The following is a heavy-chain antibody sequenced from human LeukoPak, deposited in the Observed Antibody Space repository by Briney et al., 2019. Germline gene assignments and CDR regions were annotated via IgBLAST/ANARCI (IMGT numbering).Heavy chain of an antibody. CDR1: GFIFGDSW. V-gene: IGHV3-7*01. D-gene: IGHD1-26*01. J-gene: IGHJ4*02. CDR3: VRDILRVGVTLYFDY. Sequence: GSLRLSCAASGFIFGDSWMSWVRQAPEKGLEWVGMIKQDGSDIHYVDSVEGRFTISRDNAKNSLYLQMGSLRAEDTAVYYCVRDILRVGVTLYFDYWGQGNLVTVSS. CDR2: IKQDGSDI.